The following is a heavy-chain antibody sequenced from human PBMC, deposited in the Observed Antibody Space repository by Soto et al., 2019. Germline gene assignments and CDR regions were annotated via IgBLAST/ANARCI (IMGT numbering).Heavy chain of an antibody. J-gene: IGHJ5*02. Sequence: QVQLQESGPGLVRPSQTLSLTCTVSGGSINSRGYYWTWLRQHPGKGLEWIGNIYYSGSIHFNPSLKSRLTMLVDTSENQFSLKLTSVTAADTAVYYCARQSESTGYFYGWFDPWGQGTLVTVSS. D-gene: IGHD3-9*01. CDR1: GGSINSRGYY. CDR2: IYYSGSI. V-gene: IGHV4-31*03. CDR3: ARQSESTGYFYGWFDP.